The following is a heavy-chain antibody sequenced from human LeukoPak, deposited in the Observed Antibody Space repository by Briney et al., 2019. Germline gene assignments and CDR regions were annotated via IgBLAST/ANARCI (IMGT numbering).Heavy chain of an antibody. Sequence: GGSLRLSCAASGFTFSSYAMSWVRQAPGKGLEWVAVIWFDGSIKYYADSVKGRFTISRDNSKNTLYLQMNSLRAEDTAVYYCARGGYGDYVRGDYWGQGTLVTVSS. CDR1: GFTFSSYA. V-gene: IGHV3-33*08. CDR3: ARGGYGDYVRGDY. CDR2: IWFDGSIK. J-gene: IGHJ4*02. D-gene: IGHD4-17*01.